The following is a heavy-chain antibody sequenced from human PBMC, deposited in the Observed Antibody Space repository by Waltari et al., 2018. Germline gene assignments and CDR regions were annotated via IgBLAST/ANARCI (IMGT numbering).Heavy chain of an antibody. CDR1: GFTFSTYW. D-gene: IGHD5-18*01. CDR2: IKQDGSEQ. CDR3: ARGGYSYGPDY. Sequence: EVQLVESGGGLVQPGGSLRLSCAASGFTFSTYWMSWVRQAPGKGVEWVANIKQDGSEQYSVDSVRGRFTISRDNTKNSLYLQMNSLRAEDTAVYYCARGGYSYGPDYWGQGTLVTVSS. V-gene: IGHV3-7*01. J-gene: IGHJ4*02.